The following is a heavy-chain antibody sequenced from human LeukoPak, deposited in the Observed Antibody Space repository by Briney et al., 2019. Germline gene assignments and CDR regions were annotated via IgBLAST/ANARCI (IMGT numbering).Heavy chain of an antibody. D-gene: IGHD1-20*01. Sequence: GGSLRLSCAASGFTFSSYGMHWVRQAPGKGLELVAVIWYGGSNKYYADSVKGRFTISRDNSKNTLYLQMNSLRAEDTAVYYCAKDITGTNDAFDIWGQGTMVTVSS. CDR2: IWYGGSNK. CDR1: GFTFSSYG. CDR3: AKDITGTNDAFDI. V-gene: IGHV3-30*02. J-gene: IGHJ3*02.